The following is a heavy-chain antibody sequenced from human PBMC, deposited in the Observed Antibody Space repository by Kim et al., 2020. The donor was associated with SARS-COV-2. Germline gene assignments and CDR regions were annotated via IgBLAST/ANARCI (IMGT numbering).Heavy chain of an antibody. J-gene: IGHJ6*02. Sequence: SETLSLTCAVYGGSFSGYYWSWIRQPPGKGLEWIGEINHSGSTNYNPSLKSRVTISVDTSKNQFSLKLSSVTAADTAVYYCARKGIAAAGTTYYYYGMDVWGQGTTVTVSS. V-gene: IGHV4-34*01. CDR2: INHSGST. CDR3: ARKGIAAAGTTYYYYGMDV. CDR1: GGSFSGYY. D-gene: IGHD6-13*01.